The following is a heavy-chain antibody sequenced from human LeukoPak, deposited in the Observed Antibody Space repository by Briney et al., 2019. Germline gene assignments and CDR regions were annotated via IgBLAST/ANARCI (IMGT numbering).Heavy chain of an antibody. CDR2: IYPGDSDT. D-gene: IGHD6-19*01. J-gene: IGHJ4*02. CDR3: ARQEWLGRKSDY. CDR1: GYSFPTYW. Sequence: GESLKISCKGSGYSFPTYWIGWVRQMPGKGLEWMGIIYPGDSDTNYSPSFQGQVTISADKSISTAYLQWSSLKASDTAMYYCARQEWLGRKSDYWGQGTMGTASS. V-gene: IGHV5-51*01.